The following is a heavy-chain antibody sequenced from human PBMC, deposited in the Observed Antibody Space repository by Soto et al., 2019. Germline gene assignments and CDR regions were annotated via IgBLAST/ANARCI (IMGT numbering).Heavy chain of an antibody. CDR2: VTVDGAT. CDR3: ARTDRYNSRSTGWANRFGS. CDR1: GFTFSNYG. Sequence: EVQLLESGGALVQPGGSLRLFCAASGFTFSNYGMTWVRLAPGKGLEWVSTVTVDGATYFGNTVKGRFTMSRDISKSTVYLQMDSLRAEDTAIYYCARTDRYNSRSTGWANRFGSWGQGTLVTVSA. V-gene: IGHV3-23*01. J-gene: IGHJ4*02. D-gene: IGHD1-20*01.